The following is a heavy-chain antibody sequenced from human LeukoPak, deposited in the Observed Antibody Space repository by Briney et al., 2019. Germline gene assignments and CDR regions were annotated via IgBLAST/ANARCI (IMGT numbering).Heavy chain of an antibody. CDR3: ARAGEWELTILFDY. V-gene: IGHV4-39*07. CDR2: IYYSGST. Sequence: PSETLSLTCTVSGGSFSSSSYSWGWIRQPPGKGLEWIGSIYYSGSTYYNPSLKSRVTISVDTSKNQFSLKLSSVTAADTAVYYCARAGEWELTILFDYWGQGTLVTVSS. D-gene: IGHD1-26*01. CDR1: GGSFSSSSYS. J-gene: IGHJ4*02.